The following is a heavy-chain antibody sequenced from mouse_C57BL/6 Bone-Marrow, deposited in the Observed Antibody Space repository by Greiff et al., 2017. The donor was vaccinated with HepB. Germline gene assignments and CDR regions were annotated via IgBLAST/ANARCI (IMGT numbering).Heavy chain of an antibody. CDR2: IYPGDGDT. CDR1: GYAFSSYW. D-gene: IGHD2-1*01. V-gene: IGHV1-80*01. CDR3: ARYGNYVFYFDY. Sequence: QVQLQQSGAELVKPGASVKISCKASGYAFSSYWMNWVKQRPGKGLEWIGQIYPGDGDTNYNGKFKGKATLTADKSSSTAYMQLSSLTSEDSAVYFCARYGNYVFYFDYWGQGTTRTVSS. J-gene: IGHJ2*01.